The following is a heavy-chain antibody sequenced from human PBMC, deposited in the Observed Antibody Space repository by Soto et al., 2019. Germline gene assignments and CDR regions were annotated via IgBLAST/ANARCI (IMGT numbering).Heavy chain of an antibody. CDR1: GGSISSGDYY. CDR3: ARGRSSGYYSWGYYYYGMDV. D-gene: IGHD3-22*01. CDR2: IYYSGST. V-gene: IGHV4-30-4*01. J-gene: IGHJ6*02. Sequence: PSETLSLTCTVSGGSISSGDYYWSWIRQPPGKGLEWIGYIYYSGSTYYNPSLKSRVTISVDTSKNQFSLKLSSVTAADTAVYYCARGRSSGYYSWGYYYYGMDVWGQGTTVTVSS.